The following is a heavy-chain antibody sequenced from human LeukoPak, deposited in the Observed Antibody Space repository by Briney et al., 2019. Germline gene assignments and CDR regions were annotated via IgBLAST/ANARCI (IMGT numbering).Heavy chain of an antibody. CDR3: ARGSPRGGLDS. J-gene: IGHJ4*02. CDR1: DVTLSTFT. Sequence: GGSPRLSCAASDVTLSTFTMHWVRQAPGKGLEWVSSISSSSRTINYADSVQGRFTVSRDNANNSMYLQMNELRREDTAVYYCARGSPRGGLDSWGQGTLVTVSS. CDR2: ISSSSRTI. V-gene: IGHV3-48*01. D-gene: IGHD1-14*01.